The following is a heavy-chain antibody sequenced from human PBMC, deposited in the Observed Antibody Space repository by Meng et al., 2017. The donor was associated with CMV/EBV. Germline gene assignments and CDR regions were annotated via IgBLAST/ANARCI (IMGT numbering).Heavy chain of an antibody. V-gene: IGHV3-48*04. D-gene: IGHD6-19*01. Sequence: GESLKISCVASGFTFNTYSMNWVRQAPGKGLEWLSYITSSSSTIYYADSVKGRFTISRDNAKNSLYLQMNSLRAEDTAVYYCARGYSSGWYGGRANDYWGQGTLVTVSS. J-gene: IGHJ4*02. CDR3: ARGYSSGWYGGRANDY. CDR1: GFTFNTYS. CDR2: ITSSSSTI.